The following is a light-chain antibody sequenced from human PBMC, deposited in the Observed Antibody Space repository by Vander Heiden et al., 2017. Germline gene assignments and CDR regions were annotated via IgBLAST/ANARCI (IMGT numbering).Light chain of an antibody. V-gene: IGLV2-14*01. CDR1: SSYVGPYNY. J-gene: IGLJ2*01. CDR3: SSYTTNSTVV. CDR2: EVS. Sequence: QSALTQPASVSGSPGQSITISCTGTSSYVGPYNYVSWYQQHPGKAPKLVIYEVSNRPSGVSNRFSGSKSGNTAFLTIPGLQAGDEADYYCSSYTTNSTVVFGGGTKLTVL.